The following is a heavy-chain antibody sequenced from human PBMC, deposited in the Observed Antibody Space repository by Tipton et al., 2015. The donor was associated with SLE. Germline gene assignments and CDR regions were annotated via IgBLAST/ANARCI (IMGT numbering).Heavy chain of an antibody. Sequence: SLRLSCAASGFSFSSYYMNWVRQVPGKGLAWVSRIETGGRSTAYADSVKGRFTVSRDNAQDTLFLQMNSLRADDTAVYYCAKEGWWGQGTLVTVSS. J-gene: IGHJ4*02. CDR3: AKEGW. V-gene: IGHV3-74*01. CDR1: GFSFSSYY. D-gene: IGHD2-15*01. CDR2: IETGGRST.